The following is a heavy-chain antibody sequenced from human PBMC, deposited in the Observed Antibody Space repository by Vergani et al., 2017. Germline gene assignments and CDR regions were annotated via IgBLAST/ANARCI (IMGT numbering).Heavy chain of an antibody. V-gene: IGHV3-30*03. CDR3: ARGEAIDY. CDR2: ISYDGSNK. J-gene: IGHJ4*02. Sequence: QVQLVESGGGVVQPGRSLRLSCAASGFTFSSYGMHWVRQAPGKGLEWVAVISYDGSNKYYADSVKGRFTISRDNSKNTLYLQMNSLRSDDTAVYYCARGEAIDYWGQGTLVTVSS. D-gene: IGHD5-12*01. CDR1: GFTFSSYG.